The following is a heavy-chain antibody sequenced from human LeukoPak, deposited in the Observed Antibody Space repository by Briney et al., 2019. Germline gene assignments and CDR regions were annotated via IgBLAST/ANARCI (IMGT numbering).Heavy chain of an antibody. D-gene: IGHD5-12*01. J-gene: IGHJ4*02. CDR2: INPNTGGT. CDR3: ARVPGYSSYPTIDF. V-gene: IGHV1-2*02. CDR1: GYTFNDNY. Sequence: ASVKVSCKASGYTFNDNYMHWVRQAPGQGLEWMRWINPNTGGTNYAQKFQDRVTMTRDTSISSAYMELNGLRSDDTAFYYCARVPGYSSYPTIDFWGQGTLVTVS.